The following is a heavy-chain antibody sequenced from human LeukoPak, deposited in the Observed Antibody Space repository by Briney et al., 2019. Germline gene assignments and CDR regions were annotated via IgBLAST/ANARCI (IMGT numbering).Heavy chain of an antibody. CDR3: AREQIIVAAIYFDY. CDR2: IYSGGNT. J-gene: IGHJ4*02. Sequence: GGSLRLSCAASGFTVSSNYMSWVRQAPVKGLEWVSVIYSGGNTYYADSVKGRFTISRDNSKNTLYLQLNSLRAEDTAVYYCAREQIIVAAIYFDYWGQGTLVTVSS. V-gene: IGHV3-53*01. CDR1: GFTVSSNY. D-gene: IGHD2-2*02.